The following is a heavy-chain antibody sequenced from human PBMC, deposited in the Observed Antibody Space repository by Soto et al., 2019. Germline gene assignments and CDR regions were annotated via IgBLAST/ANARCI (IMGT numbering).Heavy chain of an antibody. J-gene: IGHJ3*02. Sequence: QVQLQESGPGLVKPSETLSLTCTVSGGSISSYYWSWIRQPPGKGLEWIGYIYYSGSTNYNPSLTSRVTIPVDTSKNQFSLKLSSVTAADTAVYYCARHGRWHDLDIWGQGTMVTVSS. V-gene: IGHV4-59*08. D-gene: IGHD1-1*01. CDR1: GGSISSYY. CDR2: IYYSGST. CDR3: ARHGRWHDLDI.